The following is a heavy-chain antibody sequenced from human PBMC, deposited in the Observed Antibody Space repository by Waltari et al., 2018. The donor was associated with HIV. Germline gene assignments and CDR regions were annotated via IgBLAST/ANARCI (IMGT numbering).Heavy chain of an antibody. J-gene: IGHJ6*02. CDR1: GYSFTRYG. CDR2: ISADNVNT. D-gene: IGHD3-22*01. V-gene: IGHV1-18*01. CDR3: ARDYSDTSGYRTGMDV. Sequence: QVQLVQSGPEVRKPGASVKVSCKASGYSFTRYGISWVRQAPGQGLEWMGWISADNVNTNYAQEFQFRFTMTKDTSTKTAYMELRSLRSDDTAVYYCARDYSDTSGYRTGMDVWGRGTTVTVSS.